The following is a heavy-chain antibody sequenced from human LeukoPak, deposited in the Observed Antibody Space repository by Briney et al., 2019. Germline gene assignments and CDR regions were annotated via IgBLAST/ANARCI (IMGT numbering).Heavy chain of an antibody. Sequence: GGSPRLSCAASGFTFSSYWMSWVRQAPGKGLEWVANIKQDGSEKYYVDSVKGRFTISRDNAKNSLYLRMNSLRAEDTAVYYCARDSSSGEFDYWGQGTLVTVSS. CDR1: GFTFSSYW. CDR2: IKQDGSEK. V-gene: IGHV3-7*01. CDR3: ARDSSSGEFDY. D-gene: IGHD3-22*01. J-gene: IGHJ4*02.